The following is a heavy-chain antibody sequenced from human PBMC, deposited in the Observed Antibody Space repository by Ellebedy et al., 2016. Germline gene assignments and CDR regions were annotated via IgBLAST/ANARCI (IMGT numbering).Heavy chain of an antibody. CDR1: GFTFSSYT. J-gene: IGHJ4*02. CDR2: ISGSGGST. V-gene: IGHV3-23*01. Sequence: GGSLRLSXAASGFTFSSYTMNWVRQAPGKGLEWVSGISGSGGSTYYADSVKGRFTISRDNSKNTLYLQMNSLRAEDTAVYYCAKDGVDWGSYFDYWGQGTLVTVSS. D-gene: IGHD3-16*01. CDR3: AKDGVDWGSYFDY.